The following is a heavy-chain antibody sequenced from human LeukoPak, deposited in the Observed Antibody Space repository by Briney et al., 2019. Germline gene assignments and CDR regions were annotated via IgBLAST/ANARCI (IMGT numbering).Heavy chain of an antibody. CDR1: GFTFGDFV. Sequence: GGSLRLSCTASGFTFGDFVMSWVRQTPGKGLEWVGFIRTKVNGETTKYAASVQGRFTISRDDSKSIAYLQMNSLKTEDTAVYYCTTDYQLDYWGQGTLVTVSA. D-gene: IGHD3-16*01. J-gene: IGHJ4*02. CDR3: TTDYQLDY. V-gene: IGHV3-49*04. CDR2: IRTKVNGETT.